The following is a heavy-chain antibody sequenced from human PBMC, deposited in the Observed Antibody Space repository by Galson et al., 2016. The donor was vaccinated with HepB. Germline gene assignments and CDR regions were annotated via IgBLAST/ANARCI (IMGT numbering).Heavy chain of an antibody. V-gene: IGHV3-7*04. CDR1: GYTFSSYW. J-gene: IGHJ2*01. CDR3: VRDTSSGWSFDL. CDR2: IKRDGAEI. D-gene: IGHD3-10*01. Sequence: SLRLSCAASGYTFSSYWMSWVRQAPGKGLEWVANIKRDGAEIYYIDSVRGRFTISRDNANNSMHLQMNSLRAEDTAVYFRVRDTSSGWSFDLWGRGTLVTVSS.